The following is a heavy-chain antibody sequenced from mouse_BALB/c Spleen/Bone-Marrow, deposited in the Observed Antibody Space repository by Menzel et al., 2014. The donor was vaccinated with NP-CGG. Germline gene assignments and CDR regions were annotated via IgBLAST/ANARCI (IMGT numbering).Heavy chain of an antibody. CDR2: IYYSGTI. CDR3: ARYLGAYFDY. CDR1: GISITTGNYR. D-gene: IGHD1-1*01. V-gene: IGHV3-5*02. Sequence: VQLQQSGPGLVKPSQTVSLTCTVTGISITTGNYRWSWIRQFPGNKLEWIGYIYYSGTITYNPSLTSRTTITRDTSKNQFFLEMNSLTAEDTATYYCARYLGAYFDYWGQGTTLTVSS. J-gene: IGHJ2*01.